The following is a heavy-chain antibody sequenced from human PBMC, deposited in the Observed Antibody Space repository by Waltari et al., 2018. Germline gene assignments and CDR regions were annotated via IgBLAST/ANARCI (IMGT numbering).Heavy chain of an antibody. CDR3: ARDYNYKIDY. J-gene: IGHJ4*02. CDR1: GFTFSNYI. Sequence: EVQLVESGGGSVQPGGSLRLSCAASGFTFSNYIMHWVRQSSGAGLVVISRIKNDGRTTRYADSVGGRFTISRDNAKNTLYLDMNHLRVEDTAIYYCARDYNYKIDYWGQGILVTVSS. CDR2: IKNDGRTT. V-gene: IGHV3-74*01. D-gene: IGHD3-22*01.